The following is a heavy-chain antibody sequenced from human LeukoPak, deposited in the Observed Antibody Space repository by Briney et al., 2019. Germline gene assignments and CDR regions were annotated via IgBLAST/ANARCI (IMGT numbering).Heavy chain of an antibody. V-gene: IGHV3-30*18. CDR3: AKDQPPTSYFSGGSCYSTSAFDI. J-gene: IGHJ3*02. Sequence: PGGSLRLSCAASGFTFSSYGMHWVRQAPGKGLEWVAVISYDGSNKYYADSVKGRFTISRDNSKNTLYLQMNSLRAEDTAVYYCAKDQPPTSYFSGGSCYSTSAFDIWGQGTMVTVSS. D-gene: IGHD2-15*01. CDR2: ISYDGSNK. CDR1: GFTFSSYG.